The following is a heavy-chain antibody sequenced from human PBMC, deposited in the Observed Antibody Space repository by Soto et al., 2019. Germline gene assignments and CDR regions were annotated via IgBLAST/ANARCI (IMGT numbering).Heavy chain of an antibody. V-gene: IGHV3-7*01. D-gene: IGHD1-26*01. CDR3: VGAHFDY. CDR2: INEDGSDT. Sequence: EVLMVESGGDLVQPGGSLRLSCSGSGFTFSSYWMNWVRQTPGKGLEWVANINEDGSDTYYMDSVNGRFTIARDNAKNSLYLQMNSLRAEDTAVYFCVGAHFDYWGQGTLVIVSS. CDR1: GFTFSSYW. J-gene: IGHJ4*02.